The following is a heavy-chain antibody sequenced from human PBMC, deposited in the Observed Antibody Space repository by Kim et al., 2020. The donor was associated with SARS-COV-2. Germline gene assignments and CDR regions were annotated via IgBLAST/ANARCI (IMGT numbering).Heavy chain of an antibody. Sequence: SVKGRLTITRANSKNTRYLQMSSLRAEDTAVYYCARALLRDYGDFYFDYWGQGTLVTVSS. J-gene: IGHJ4*02. V-gene: IGHV3-66*01. D-gene: IGHD4-17*01. CDR3: ARALLRDYGDFYFDY.